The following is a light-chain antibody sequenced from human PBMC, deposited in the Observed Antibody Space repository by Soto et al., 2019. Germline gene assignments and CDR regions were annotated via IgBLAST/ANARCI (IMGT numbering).Light chain of an antibody. J-gene: IGKJ5*01. CDR1: QSISSW. Sequence: DIQMTQSPSTLSASVGDRVTITCRASQSISSWLAWYQQKPGKAPKLLIYPASSLQSGVPSRFSGSGFGTDFTLTISSLQPEDFATYYCQQADTFPITFGQGTRLEL. V-gene: IGKV1-12*01. CDR2: PAS. CDR3: QQADTFPIT.